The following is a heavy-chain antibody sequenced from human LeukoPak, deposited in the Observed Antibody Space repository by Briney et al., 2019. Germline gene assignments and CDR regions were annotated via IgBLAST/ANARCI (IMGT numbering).Heavy chain of an antibody. V-gene: IGHV3-74*01. J-gene: IGHJ6*02. D-gene: IGHD1-26*01. CDR2: INSDGIST. CDR1: GFTFSSYW. Sequence: PGGSLRLSCAASGFTFSSYWMHWVRQGPGKGLVWVSRINSDGISTTYADSVKGRFTISRDNAKNTLYLQMNSLRAEDTAVYYCARGGGVGTTTPALYYGMDVWGQGTTVTVSS. CDR3: ARGGGVGTTTPALYYGMDV.